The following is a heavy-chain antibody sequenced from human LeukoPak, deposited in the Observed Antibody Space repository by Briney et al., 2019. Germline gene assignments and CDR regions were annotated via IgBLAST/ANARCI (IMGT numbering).Heavy chain of an antibody. J-gene: IGHJ6*03. D-gene: IGHD6-13*01. CDR1: GGSISSYY. CDR3: ARAGSWYGAYYYYMDV. V-gene: IGHV4-4*07. CDR2: IYTSGST. Sequence: PSETLSLTCTVSGGSISSYYWSWIRQPAGKGLEWIGRIYTSGSTNYNPSLKSRVTMSVDTSKNQFSLKLSSVTAADTAVYYCARAGSWYGAYYYYMDVWGKGTTVTVSS.